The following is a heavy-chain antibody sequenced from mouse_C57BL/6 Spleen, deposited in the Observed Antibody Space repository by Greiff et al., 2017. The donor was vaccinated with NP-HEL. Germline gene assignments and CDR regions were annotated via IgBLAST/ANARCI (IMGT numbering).Heavy chain of an antibody. D-gene: IGHD2-4*01. V-gene: IGHV1-85*01. J-gene: IGHJ4*01. CDR3: AREDYDYDEAYYYAMDY. Sequence: QLQQSGPELVKPGASVKLSCKASGYTFTSYDINWVKQRPGQGLEWIGWIYPRDGSTKYNEKFKGKATLTVDTSSSTAYMELHSLTSEDSAVYFCAREDYDYDEAYYYAMDYWGQGTSVTVSS. CDR2: IYPRDGST. CDR1: GYTFTSYD.